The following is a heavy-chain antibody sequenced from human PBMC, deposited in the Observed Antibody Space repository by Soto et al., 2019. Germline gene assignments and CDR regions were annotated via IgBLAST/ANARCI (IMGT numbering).Heavy chain of an antibody. CDR2: INYNGNT. CDR3: ASEFSGNYYYKYDIDV. CDR1: GDSVTSINFY. J-gene: IGHJ6*02. Sequence: PSETLSLTWTVSGDSVTSINFYWSWIRQSPGKSLEWIGFINYNGNTNYNPSLRSRVTIYLKTTKNQFNITLRYVTAADTARYYCASEFSGNYYYKYDIDVWGPGTAVTVSS. V-gene: IGHV4-61*01.